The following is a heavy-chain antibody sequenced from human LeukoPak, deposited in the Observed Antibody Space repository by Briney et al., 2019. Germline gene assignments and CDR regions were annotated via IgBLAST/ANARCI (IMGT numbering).Heavy chain of an antibody. Sequence: SETLSLTCTVSGGSISSYYWTWIRQPAGKGLEWIGRIYTSGSTNYNPSLKSRVTMSVDTSKNQFSLKLSSVTAADTAVYYCARDSSAGGAFDIWGQGTMVTVSS. CDR2: IYTSGST. J-gene: IGHJ3*02. CDR1: GGSISSYY. CDR3: ARDSSAGGAFDI. V-gene: IGHV4-4*07.